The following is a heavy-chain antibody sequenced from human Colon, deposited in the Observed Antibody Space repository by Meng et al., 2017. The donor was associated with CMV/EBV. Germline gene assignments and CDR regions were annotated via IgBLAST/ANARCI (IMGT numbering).Heavy chain of an antibody. V-gene: IGHV3-11*01. CDR3: ARGGTITMIVVVRPLDV. CDR2: ISSSGSTI. CDR1: GFTFSSYG. J-gene: IGHJ6*02. D-gene: IGHD3-22*01. Sequence: GGSLRLSCAASGFTFSSYGMSWIRQAPGKGLEWVSYISSSGSTIYYADSVKGRFTISRDNAKNSLYLQMNSLRAEDTAVYYCARGGTITMIVVVRPLDVWGQGTTVTVSS.